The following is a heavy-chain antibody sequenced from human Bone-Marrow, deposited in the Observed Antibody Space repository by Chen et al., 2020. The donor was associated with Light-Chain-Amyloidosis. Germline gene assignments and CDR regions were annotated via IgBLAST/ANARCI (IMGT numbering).Heavy chain of an antibody. CDR2: MNPNSGNT. Sequence: QVQMVQSGAEVKKPGASVKVSCEASGYTFTNYDINWVRQATGQGLEWMGWMNPNSGNTGYAPKFQGRLTMTRDTSMSTAYMELSSLKSRDTAVYFCTRKGGYFDFWGQGSLVTVSS. CDR1: GYTFTNYD. J-gene: IGHJ4*02. CDR3: TRKGGYFDF. D-gene: IGHD3-10*01. V-gene: IGHV1-8*01.